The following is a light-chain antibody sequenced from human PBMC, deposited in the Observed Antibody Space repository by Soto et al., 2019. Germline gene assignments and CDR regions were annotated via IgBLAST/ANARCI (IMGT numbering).Light chain of an antibody. CDR1: QTISND. CDR2: GAS. V-gene: IGKV3-15*01. CDR3: LQNNKWPPVT. Sequence: EVVMTQSPATVSVSPGEGVTLSCRASQTISNDLAWYQQKPSQAPRLLIYGASTRDTGVPARFSGGGSGTEFTLTISIMQSEDFAFYYCLQNNKWPPVTFGGGTKVEIK. J-gene: IGKJ4*01.